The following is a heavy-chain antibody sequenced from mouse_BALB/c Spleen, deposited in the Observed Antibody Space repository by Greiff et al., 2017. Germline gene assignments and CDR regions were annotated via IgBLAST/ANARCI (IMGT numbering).Heavy chain of an antibody. CDR2: INPGSGGT. CDR3: ARSGYGDYFDY. J-gene: IGHJ2*01. Sequence: VQGVESGAELVRPGTSVKVSCKASGYAFTNYLIEWVKQRPGQGLEWIGVINPGSGGTNYNEKFKGKATLTADKSSSTAYMQLSSLTSDDSAVYFCARSGYGDYFDYWGQGTTLTVSS. CDR1: GYAFTNYL. D-gene: IGHD2-2*01. V-gene: IGHV1-54*01.